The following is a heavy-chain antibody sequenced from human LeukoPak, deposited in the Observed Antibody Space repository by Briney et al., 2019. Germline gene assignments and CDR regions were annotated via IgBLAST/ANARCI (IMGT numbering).Heavy chain of an antibody. V-gene: IGHV3-23*01. CDR3: ARDARITIFGVVTPNWFDP. CDR2: ISGSGGST. Sequence: GGSLRLSCAASGFTFSSCAMTWVRQAPGKGLEWVSGISGSGGSTYYADSVKGRFTISRDNSKNTLYLQMNSLRAEDTAVYYCARDARITIFGVVTPNWFDPWGQGTLVTVSS. CDR1: GFTFSSCA. J-gene: IGHJ5*02. D-gene: IGHD3-3*01.